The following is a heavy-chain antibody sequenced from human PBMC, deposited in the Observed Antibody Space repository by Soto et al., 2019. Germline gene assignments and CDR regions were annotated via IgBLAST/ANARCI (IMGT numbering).Heavy chain of an antibody. D-gene: IGHD1-26*01. V-gene: IGHV4-61*01. CDR1: GGSVSSGSYY. J-gene: IGHJ5*02. CDR3: ARLGNWFDP. Sequence: QVQLQESGPGLVKPSETLSLTCTVSGGSVSSGSYYWSWIRQPPGKGLEWIGYIYYSGSTNYNPSLKSRVTISVDTSKNQFSLKLSSVTAADTAVYYCARLGNWFDPWGQGTLVTVSS. CDR2: IYYSGST.